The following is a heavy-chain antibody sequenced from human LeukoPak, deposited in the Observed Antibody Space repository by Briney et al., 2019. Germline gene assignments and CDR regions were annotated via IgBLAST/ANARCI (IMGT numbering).Heavy chain of an antibody. CDR2: IIPILGIA. J-gene: IGHJ4*02. CDR3: ATDIAVAGYFDY. D-gene: IGHD6-19*01. V-gene: IGHV1-69*04. Sequence: ASVKVSCKASGGTFSSYTISWVRQAPGQGLEWMGRIIPILGIANYAQKFQGRVTITADKSTSTAYMELSSLRSEDTAVYYCATDIAVAGYFDYWGQGTLVTVSS. CDR1: GGTFSSYT.